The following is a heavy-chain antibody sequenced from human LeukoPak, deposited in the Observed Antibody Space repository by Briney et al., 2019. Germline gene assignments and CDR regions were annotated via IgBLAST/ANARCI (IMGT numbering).Heavy chain of an antibody. J-gene: IGHJ4*02. CDR1: GFTFSNYA. D-gene: IGHD5-12*01. Sequence: GGSLRLSCAASGFTFSNYAMSWVRQAPGKGLEWLSTISGSGGSTYYADSVKGRFTISRDNSKNTLYLQMNSLRAEDTAVYYCARGPSGYHNTGGQGTLVTVSS. V-gene: IGHV3-23*01. CDR3: ARGPSGYHNT. CDR2: ISGSGGST.